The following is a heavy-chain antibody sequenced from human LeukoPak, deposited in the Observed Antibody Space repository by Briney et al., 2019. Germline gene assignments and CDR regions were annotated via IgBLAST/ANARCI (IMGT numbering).Heavy chain of an antibody. Sequence: PGGSLRLSCAASGLTVSSNYMSWVRQAPGKGLEWVSVIYSGGSTYYADSVKGRFTISRDNSKNTLYLQMNSLRAEDTAVYYCARERVDTAMVTGWFDPWGQGTLVTVSS. J-gene: IGHJ5*02. CDR3: ARERVDTAMVTGWFDP. V-gene: IGHV3-53*01. D-gene: IGHD5-18*01. CDR2: IYSGGST. CDR1: GLTVSSNY.